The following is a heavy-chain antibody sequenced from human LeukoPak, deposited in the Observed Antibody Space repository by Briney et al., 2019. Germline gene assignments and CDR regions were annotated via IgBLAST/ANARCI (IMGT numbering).Heavy chain of an antibody. D-gene: IGHD6-13*01. CDR3: ARETLGIAAAGTLNWFDP. J-gene: IGHJ5*02. CDR2: ISPYNDNT. CDR1: GYTFTSYG. V-gene: IGHV1-18*01. Sequence: GASVKVSCKASGYTFTSYGISWVRQAPGQGLEWMGWISPYNDNTNYAQKLQGRVTMTTDTSTSTAYMELRSLRSDDTAVYYCARETLGIAAAGTLNWFDPRGQGTLVTVSS.